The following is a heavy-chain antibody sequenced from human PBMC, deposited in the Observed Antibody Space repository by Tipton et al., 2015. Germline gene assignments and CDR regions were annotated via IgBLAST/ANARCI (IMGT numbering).Heavy chain of an antibody. CDR1: GDSISSYY. V-gene: IGHV4-59*01. CDR2: ISSSGNT. Sequence: TLSLTCTVSGDSISSYYWSWIRQPPGKGLEWIGYISSSGNTDYNPSLKSRVTISLDTSENQFSLNLNSVTAADTAVYFCAGVSGDYNFWSGYFGLGDYFYYGMDVWGQGTMVTVSS. CDR3: AGVSGDYNFWSGYFGLGDYFYYGMDV. J-gene: IGHJ6*02. D-gene: IGHD3-3*01.